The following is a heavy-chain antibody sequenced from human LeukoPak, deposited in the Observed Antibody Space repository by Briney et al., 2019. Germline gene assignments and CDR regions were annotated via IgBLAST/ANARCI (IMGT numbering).Heavy chain of an antibody. CDR2: ISGSGGST. CDR3: AKGLGLGYYDSSGYYSDAFDI. V-gene: IGHV3-23*01. CDR1: GFTFTTYG. D-gene: IGHD3-22*01. J-gene: IGHJ3*02. Sequence: GGTLRLSCSASGFTFTTYGMSWVRQAPGKGLEWVSAISGSGGSTYYADSVKGRFTISRDNSKNTLYVQMNSLRAEDTAVYYCAKGLGLGYYDSSGYYSDAFDIWGQGTMVTVSS.